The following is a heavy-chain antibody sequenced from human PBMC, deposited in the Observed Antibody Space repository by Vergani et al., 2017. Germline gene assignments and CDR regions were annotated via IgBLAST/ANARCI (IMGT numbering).Heavy chain of an antibody. D-gene: IGHD2-8*01. CDR2: ISSSSSYI. Sequence: EVQLLESGGGLVQPGGSLRLSCAASGFTFSSYAMSWVRQAPGKGLEWVSSISSSSSYIYYADSVKGRFTISRDNAKNSLYLQMNSLRAEDTAVYYCARARLVYATEDYWGQGTLVTVYS. V-gene: IGHV3-21*01. J-gene: IGHJ4*02. CDR1: GFTFSSYA. CDR3: ARARLVYATEDY.